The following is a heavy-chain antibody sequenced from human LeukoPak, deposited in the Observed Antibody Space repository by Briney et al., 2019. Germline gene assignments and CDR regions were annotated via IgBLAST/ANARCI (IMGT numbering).Heavy chain of an antibody. J-gene: IGHJ6*03. CDR1: GYSFTSYW. CDR3: ARVMITFGGVIVGTGYYYYMDV. D-gene: IGHD3-16*02. CDR2: IYPGDSDT. V-gene: IGHV5-51*01. Sequence: GESLQISCKGSGYSFTSYWIGWVRQMPGKGLEWMGIIYPGDSDTRYSPSFQGQVTISADKSISTAYLQWSSLRSEDTAVYYCARVMITFGGVIVGTGYYYYMDVWGKGTTVTVSS.